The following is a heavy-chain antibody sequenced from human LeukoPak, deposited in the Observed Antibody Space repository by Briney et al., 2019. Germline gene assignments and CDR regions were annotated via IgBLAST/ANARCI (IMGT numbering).Heavy chain of an antibody. CDR1: GFTFSSYA. CDR3: AKDLASYYYYGMDV. V-gene: IGHV3-23*01. CDR2: ISGSGGST. J-gene: IGHJ6*02. Sequence: PGGSLRLSCAASGFTFSSYAMSWVRQAPGKGLEWVSAISGSGGSTYYADSVKGRFTISRYNSKNTLYLQMNSLRAEDTAVYYCAKDLASYYYYGMDVWGQGTTVTVSS.